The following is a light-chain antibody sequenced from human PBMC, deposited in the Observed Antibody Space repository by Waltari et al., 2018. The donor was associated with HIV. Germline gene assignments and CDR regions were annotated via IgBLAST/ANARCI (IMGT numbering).Light chain of an antibody. V-gene: IGLV3-21*04. CDR1: NLGSKT. J-gene: IGLJ3*02. CDR2: YDT. CDR3: QVWDSGSNEGV. Sequence: YVLTQPSSVSQAPGKTATITCGGDNLGSKTVHWYQQKPGQAPVLVIYYDTERPSGISDRFSGSNSGNSATLTINRVEAGDEADYYCQVWDSGSNEGVFGGGTKLTVL.